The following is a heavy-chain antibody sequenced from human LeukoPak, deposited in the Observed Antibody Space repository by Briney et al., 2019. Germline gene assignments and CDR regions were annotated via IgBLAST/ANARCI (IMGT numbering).Heavy chain of an antibody. CDR3: ARGARITMIVVVIHKLTTTYFDY. CDR1: EFTFRSYS. D-gene: IGHD3-22*01. J-gene: IGHJ4*02. V-gene: IGHV3-21*01. CDR2: ISGSSSDI. Sequence: GGSLRLSCAGSEFTFRSYSMHWVRQAPGKGLEWVSSISGSSSDIYYADSVKGRFTISRDNAKNSLYLQMNSLRAEDTAVYYCARGARITMIVVVIHKLTTTYFDYWGQGTLVTVSS.